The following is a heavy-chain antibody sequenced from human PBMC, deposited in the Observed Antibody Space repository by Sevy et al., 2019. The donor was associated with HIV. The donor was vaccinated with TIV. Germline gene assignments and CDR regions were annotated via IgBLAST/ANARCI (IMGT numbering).Heavy chain of an antibody. CDR3: ARDLPSDDFWSGYYIYYYYGMDV. CDR2: ISSSSSYI. CDR1: GFTFSSYS. V-gene: IGHV3-21*01. J-gene: IGHJ6*02. D-gene: IGHD3-3*01. Sequence: GGSLRLSCAASGFTFSSYSMNWVRQAPGKGLEWVSSISSSSSYIYYADSVKGRFTISRDNAKNSLYLQMNSLRAEDTAVYYCARDLPSDDFWSGYYIYYYYGMDVWGQGTTVTVSS.